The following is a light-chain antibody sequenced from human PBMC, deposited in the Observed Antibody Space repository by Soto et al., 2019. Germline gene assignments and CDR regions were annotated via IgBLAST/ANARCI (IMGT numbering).Light chain of an antibody. CDR1: GSNIGNNY. J-gene: IGLJ1*01. V-gene: IGLV1-51*01. CDR3: GTWDNSLSAYV. Sequence: QSVLTQPPSVSAAPGQKVTISCSGGGSNIGNNYVSWYQQLPGTAPKLLTYDNNRRPSGIPDRFSGSKSGTSATLGITGLQTGDEADYYCGTWDNSLSAYVFGTGTKVTVL. CDR2: DNN.